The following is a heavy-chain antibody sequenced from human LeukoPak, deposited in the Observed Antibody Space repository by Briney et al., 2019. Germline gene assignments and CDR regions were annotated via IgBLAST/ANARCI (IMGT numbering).Heavy chain of an antibody. CDR3: ARVGVRYGDFPN. V-gene: IGHV1-2*06. D-gene: IGHD4-17*01. CDR2: INPNSGGT. J-gene: IGHJ1*01. Sequence: GASVKVSCKASGYTFTNYGISWVRQAPGQGLEWMGRINPNSGGTNYAQKFQGRVTMTRDTSISTAYMELSRLRSDDTAVYYCARVGVRYGDFPNWGQGTLVTVSS. CDR1: GYTFTNYG.